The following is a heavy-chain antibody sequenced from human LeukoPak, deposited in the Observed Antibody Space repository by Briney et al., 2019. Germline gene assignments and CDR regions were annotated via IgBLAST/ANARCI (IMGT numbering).Heavy chain of an antibody. J-gene: IGHJ4*02. D-gene: IGHD3-22*01. CDR1: GFTFSSYW. V-gene: IGHV3-74*01. CDR3: ARDPLYLVGGDYYDSSGYLGLDY. CDR2: INSVGSST. Sequence: GGSLRLSCAASGFTFSSYWMHWVRQAPGKGLVWVSRINSVGSSTSYADSVKGRFTISRDNAKNTLYLQMNSLRAEDTAVYYCARDPLYLVGGDYYDSSGYLGLDYWGQGTLVTVSS.